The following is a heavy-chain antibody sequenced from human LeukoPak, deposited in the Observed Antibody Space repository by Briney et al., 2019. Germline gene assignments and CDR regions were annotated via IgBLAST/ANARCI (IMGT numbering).Heavy chain of an antibody. CDR3: GRDLGPTVGASHY. CDR2: ISTVSSHI. J-gene: IGHJ4*02. Sequence: PGGSLRLSCAASGFTFTSYTMNWVRQAPGKGLEWVAFISTVSSHIYFADSVKGRFTISRDNAKNSLYLQMNSLRAEDTAVYYCGRDLGPTVGASHYWGQGTLVTVSS. V-gene: IGHV3-21*01. D-gene: IGHD1-26*01. CDR1: GFTFTSYT.